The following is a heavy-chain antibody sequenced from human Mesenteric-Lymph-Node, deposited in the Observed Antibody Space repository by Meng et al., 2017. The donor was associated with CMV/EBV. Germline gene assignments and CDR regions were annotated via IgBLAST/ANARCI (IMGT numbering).Heavy chain of an antibody. Sequence: GGSLNLSCAASGFTFSTAWMSWVRQAPGKGLEWVGRIKSKTDGGTTDYAAPVKGIFTISRDDSKNTLYLQMNSLKTEDTAVYYCTTTISSSGSYYYYYGMDVWGQGTTVTVSS. CDR2: IKSKTDGGTT. CDR1: GFTFSTAW. D-gene: IGHD6-13*01. J-gene: IGHJ6*02. V-gene: IGHV3-15*01. CDR3: TTTISSSGSYYYYYGMDV.